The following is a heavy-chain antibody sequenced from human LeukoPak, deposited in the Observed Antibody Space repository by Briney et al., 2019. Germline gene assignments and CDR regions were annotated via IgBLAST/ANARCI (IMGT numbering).Heavy chain of an antibody. CDR3: ARDQDHYYDSSGYYGYFQH. D-gene: IGHD3-22*01. Sequence: GGSLRLSCAASGFTFSNAWMSWVRQAPGKGLEWVSVIYSGGSTYYADSVKGRFTISRDNSKNTLYLQMNSLRAEDTAVYYCARDQDHYYDSSGYYGYFQHWGQGTLVTVSS. CDR2: IYSGGST. V-gene: IGHV3-53*01. CDR1: GFTFSNAW. J-gene: IGHJ1*01.